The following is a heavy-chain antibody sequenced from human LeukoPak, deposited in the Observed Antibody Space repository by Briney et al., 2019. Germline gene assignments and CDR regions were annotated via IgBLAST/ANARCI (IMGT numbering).Heavy chain of an antibody. Sequence: SSETLSLTCTVSGGSISNYYWSWIRQLPGKGLEWIGYIYYGGNTNYNPSLKSRVTISVDTSKNQFSLKLSSVTAADTAVYYCARDEGAGAPYFDYWGQGTLATVSS. D-gene: IGHD1-26*01. CDR2: IYYGGNT. CDR3: ARDEGAGAPYFDY. J-gene: IGHJ4*02. CDR1: GGSISNYY. V-gene: IGHV4-59*01.